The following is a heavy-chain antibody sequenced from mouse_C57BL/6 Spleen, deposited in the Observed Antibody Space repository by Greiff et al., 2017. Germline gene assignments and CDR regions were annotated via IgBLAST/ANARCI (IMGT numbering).Heavy chain of an antibody. Sequence: EVHLVESGGDLVKPGGSLKLSCAASGFTFSSYGMSWVRQTPDKRLEWVATISSGGSYTYYPDSVKGRFTISRDNAKNTLYLQMSSLKSEDTAMYYCARHRTETGFDYWGQGTTLTVSS. CDR1: GFTFSSYG. CDR3: ARHRTETGFDY. J-gene: IGHJ2*01. V-gene: IGHV5-6*01. CDR2: ISSGGSYT.